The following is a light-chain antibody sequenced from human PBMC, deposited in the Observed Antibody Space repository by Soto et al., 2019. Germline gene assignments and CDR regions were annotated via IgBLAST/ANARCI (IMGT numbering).Light chain of an antibody. J-gene: IGKJ2*01. Sequence: DIQMTQSPSSLSASVGDRVTITCRTSQSISNYLNWYQRKPGKAPKLLIYTASSLQSGVPSRFSGSGSGTEFLLNITILQPEDFTHYYCQQSYRTPSTFGQGTKLEIK. CDR1: QSISNY. CDR2: TAS. CDR3: QQSYRTPST. V-gene: IGKV1-39*01.